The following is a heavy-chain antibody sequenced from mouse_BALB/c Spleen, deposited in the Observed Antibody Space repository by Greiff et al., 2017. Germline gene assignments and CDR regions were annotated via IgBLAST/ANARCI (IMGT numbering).Heavy chain of an antibody. CDR3: ARWGLTTATYY. CDR1: GYSITSDYA. D-gene: IGHD1-2*01. CDR2: ISYSGST. Sequence: EVKLQESGPGLVKPSQSLSLTCTVTGYSITSDYAWNWIRQFPGNKLEWMGYISYSGSTSYNPSLKSRISITRDTSKNQFFLQLNSVTTEDTATYYCARWGLTTATYYWGQGTTLTVSS. V-gene: IGHV3-2*02. J-gene: IGHJ2*01.